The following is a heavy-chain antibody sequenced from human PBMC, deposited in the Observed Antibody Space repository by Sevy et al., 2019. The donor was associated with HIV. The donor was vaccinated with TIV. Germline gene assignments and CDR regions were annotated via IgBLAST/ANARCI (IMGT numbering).Heavy chain of an antibody. D-gene: IGHD1-26*01. CDR1: GGSITSLY. CDR2: IYYNGHI. CDR3: AGENAWGRGYS. J-gene: IGHJ4*02. V-gene: IGHV4-59*08. Sequence: SETPLTCTVSGGSITSLYWNWIRQPPGKGLEWIANIYYNGHINYNPSLKSRVTLSLDTSKNQFSLRLSSVTAADTAMYYCAGENAWGRGYSWGQGTLVTFSS.